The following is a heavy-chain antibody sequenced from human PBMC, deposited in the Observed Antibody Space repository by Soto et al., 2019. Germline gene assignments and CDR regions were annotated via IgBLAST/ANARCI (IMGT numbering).Heavy chain of an antibody. CDR1: GFTLRSDS. V-gene: IGHV3-74*01. CDR2: LKSDGSE. Sequence: EVQLVACGGGLVQVGGSLRLSCAASGFTLRSDSMHWVRQVPGKGLVWVSRLKSDGSENYADSVKGRFTISRDNAKNTLYLQMNSLGAEDTAVYYCARGRRGNYGYFDYWGQGMLVTVSS. J-gene: IGHJ4*02. CDR3: ARGRRGNYGYFDY. D-gene: IGHD1-26*01.